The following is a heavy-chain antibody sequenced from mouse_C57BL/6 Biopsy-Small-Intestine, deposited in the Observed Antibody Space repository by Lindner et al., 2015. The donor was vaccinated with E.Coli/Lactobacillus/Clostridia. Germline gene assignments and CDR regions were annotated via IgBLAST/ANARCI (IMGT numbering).Heavy chain of an antibody. D-gene: IGHD1-2*01. V-gene: IGHV1-4*01. CDR1: GYTFSTYG. CDR3: ARRLAVATGTKYYYYYMDV. CDR2: ISVYNGNT. Sequence: SVKVSCKASGYTFSTYGVAWVRQAPGQGLEWMGWISVYNGNTNYAQKLQDRVTMTTDTSTSTAYMELRSLRSDDTAVYYCARRLAVATGTKYYYYYMDVWGKGTTVTVSS. J-gene: IGHJ1*03.